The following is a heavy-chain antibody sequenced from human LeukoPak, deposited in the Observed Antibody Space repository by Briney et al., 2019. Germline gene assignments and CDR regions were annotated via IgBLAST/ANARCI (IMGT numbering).Heavy chain of an antibody. V-gene: IGHV3-20*04. CDR1: GFTFDDYG. CDR3: ARDVGWELFDY. D-gene: IGHD1-26*01. CDR2: INWNGGST. J-gene: IGHJ4*02. Sequence: SGGSLRLSCAAPGFTFDDYGMSWVRQAPGKGLEWVSGINWNGGSTGYADSVKGRFTISRDNAKNSLYLQMNSLRAEDTALYYCARDVGWELFDYWGQGTLVTVSS.